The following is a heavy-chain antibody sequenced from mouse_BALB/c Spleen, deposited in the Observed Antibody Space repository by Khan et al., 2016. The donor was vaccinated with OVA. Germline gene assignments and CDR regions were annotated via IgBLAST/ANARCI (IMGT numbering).Heavy chain of an antibody. CDR1: GFIFSSYG. D-gene: IGHD1-2*01. CDR3: TRVITTTTGDYYAMDY. V-gene: IGHV5-6*01. J-gene: IGHJ4*01. Sequence: EVELVESGGDLVNPGGSLKLSCAVSGFIFSSYGMSWVRQTPDKRLEWVATISSGGTYTYYPASVKGRFTISRDNAKNTLSLQMSSLKSEDTAMYYCTRVITTTTGDYYAMDYWGQGTSVTVSS. CDR2: ISSGGTYT.